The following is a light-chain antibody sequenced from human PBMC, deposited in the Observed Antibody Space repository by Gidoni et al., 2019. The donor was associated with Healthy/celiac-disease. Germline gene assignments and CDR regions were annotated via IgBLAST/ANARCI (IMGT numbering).Light chain of an antibody. CDR2: DVS. J-gene: IGLJ3*02. CDR3: MSVTTSTARV. V-gene: IGLV2-14*03. CDR1: SNDVGAYDS. Sequence: QSALTQPASVSGAPGQSITISCTGTSNDVGAYDSVSWYQQKPGKAPQFLLYDVSARPSGISTRFSGSKSGNTASLIISGLQPEDEADYYCMSVTTSTARVFGGGTKLTVL.